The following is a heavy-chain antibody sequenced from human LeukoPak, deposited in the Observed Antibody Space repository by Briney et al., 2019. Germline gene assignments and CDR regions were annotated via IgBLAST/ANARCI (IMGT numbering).Heavy chain of an antibody. CDR1: VGTFSSYA. D-gene: IGHD6-19*01. J-gene: IGHJ4*02. V-gene: IGHV1-69*04. Sequence: SVKVSCKASVGTFSSYAISWVRQPPGQGLEWMGRIIPILGIANYAQKFQGRVTITADKSTSTAYMELSSLRSEDTAVYYCARDPHMKIAVAGTTADDYWGQGTLVTVSS. CDR2: IIPILGIA. CDR3: ARDPHMKIAVAGTTADDY.